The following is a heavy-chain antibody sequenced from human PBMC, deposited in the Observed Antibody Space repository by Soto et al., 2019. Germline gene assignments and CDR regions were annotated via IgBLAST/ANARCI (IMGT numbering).Heavy chain of an antibody. J-gene: IGHJ4*02. CDR3: ARTGTRNFIDY. D-gene: IGHD1-7*01. Sequence: ASVKVSCKASGYTFTSYGISWVRQAPGQGLEWMGWISAYNGNTNYAXXXXXXXXXXXXXXXXXAYMELRSLRSDDTAVYYCARTGTRNFIDYWGQGTLVTVSS. CDR2: ISAYNGNT. CDR1: GYTFTSYG. V-gene: IGHV1-18*01.